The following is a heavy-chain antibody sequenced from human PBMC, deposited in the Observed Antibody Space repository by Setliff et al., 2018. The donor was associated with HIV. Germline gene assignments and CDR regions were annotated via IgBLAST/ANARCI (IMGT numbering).Heavy chain of an antibody. J-gene: IGHJ4*02. CDR3: ARTSEYDFGLTKYLDY. V-gene: IGHV4-39*07. CDR1: GGSISSSSYY. CDR2: IYSGGTT. D-gene: IGHD3-3*01. Sequence: SETLSLTCTVSGGSISSSSYYWGWIRQPPGKGLEWIGNIYSGGTTYYNSSLRSRVTISVDTSKNQFSLKLNYVTAADTAVYYCARTSEYDFGLTKYLDYWGQGTLVTVSS.